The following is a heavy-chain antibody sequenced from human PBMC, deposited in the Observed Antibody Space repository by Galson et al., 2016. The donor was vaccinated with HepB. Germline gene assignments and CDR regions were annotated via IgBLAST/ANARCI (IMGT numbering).Heavy chain of an antibody. CDR2: IYPADSDV. CDR1: GYSFNNFW. D-gene: IGHD6-13*01. J-gene: IGHJ5*02. V-gene: IGHV5-51*01. Sequence: QSGAEVKKSGDSLKISCQGSGYSFNNFWIGWVRQRPGKGLEWMGIIYPADSDVRYSSSFQGLVTMSADKSISTAFLHWSSLRASDSGMYYCVRRDGGGWKGTIAPKGIDAWGQGTLVHVAS. CDR3: VRRDGGGWKGTIAPKGIDA.